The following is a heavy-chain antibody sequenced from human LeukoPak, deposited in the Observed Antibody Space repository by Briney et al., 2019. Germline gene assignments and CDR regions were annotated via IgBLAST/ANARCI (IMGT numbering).Heavy chain of an antibody. CDR2: ISDTGST. V-gene: IGHV4-59*12. Sequence: PSETLSLTCTVSGGSISSYYWSWIRQPPGKGLEWIAYISDTGSTNYNPSLKSRVTMSVDTSKNQFSLKLSSVTAADTAVYYCARGANDAFDIWGQGTMVTVSS. CDR1: GGSISSYY. D-gene: IGHD4/OR15-4a*01. J-gene: IGHJ3*02. CDR3: ARGANDAFDI.